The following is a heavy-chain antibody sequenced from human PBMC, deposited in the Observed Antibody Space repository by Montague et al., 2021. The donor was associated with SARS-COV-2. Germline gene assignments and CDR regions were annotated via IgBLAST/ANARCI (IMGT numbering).Heavy chain of an antibody. CDR1: GGSISSYY. CDR3: ARGREYSSSAGFDY. Sequence: SETLSLTCTLSGGSISSYYWSWIRQPPGKGLEWIGYIYYSGSTNYNPSLKSRVTISVDTSKNQFSLKLSSVTAADTAVYYCARGREYSSSAGFDYWGQGTLVTVSS. J-gene: IGHJ4*02. D-gene: IGHD6-6*01. CDR2: IYYSGST. V-gene: IGHV4-59*01.